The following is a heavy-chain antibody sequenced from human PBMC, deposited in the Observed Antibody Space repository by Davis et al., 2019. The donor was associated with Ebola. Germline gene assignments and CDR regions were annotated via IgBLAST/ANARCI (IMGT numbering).Heavy chain of an antibody. D-gene: IGHD3-16*01. J-gene: IGHJ4*02. V-gene: IGHV3-23*01. Sequence: GGSLRLSCAASGFTFRDYEMHWVRQALGKGLEWVSAISGSGHDTDYTDSVKGRFTISRDNSKNTLYLRMTNLKADDTATYYCASGTYRLGGYWGQGALVTVSS. CDR2: ISGSGHDT. CDR1: GFTFRDYE. CDR3: ASGTYRLGGY.